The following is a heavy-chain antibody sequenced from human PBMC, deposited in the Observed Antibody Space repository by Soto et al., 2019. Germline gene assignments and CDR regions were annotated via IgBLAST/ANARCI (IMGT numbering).Heavy chain of an antibody. CDR3: ASDPLNYDILTGYYPRDY. V-gene: IGHV4-39*01. J-gene: IGHJ4*02. CDR1: GGSISSSSYY. Sequence: SETLSLTCTVSGGSISSSSYYWGWIRQPPGKGLEWIGSIYYSGSTYYNPSLKSRVTISVDTSKNQFSLKLSSVTAADTAVYYCASDPLNYDILTGYYPRDYWGQGTLVTVSS. CDR2: IYYSGST. D-gene: IGHD3-9*01.